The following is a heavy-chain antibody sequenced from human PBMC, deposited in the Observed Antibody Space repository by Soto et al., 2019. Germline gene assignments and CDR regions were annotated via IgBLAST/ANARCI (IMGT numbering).Heavy chain of an antibody. CDR2: ISYSGST. J-gene: IGHJ4*02. Sequence: PSETLSLTCSVSGDSMNNGDYFWTWIRQTPGKGLQWIGYISYSGSTFYNPSLKTRLAMSVDTSKNQFSVRLGSVTAADTAVYYCARDRAHFYESSGRLDLWGQGMLVTVSS. CDR1: GDSMNNGDYF. D-gene: IGHD3-22*01. V-gene: IGHV4-30-4*01. CDR3: ARDRAHFYESSGRLDL.